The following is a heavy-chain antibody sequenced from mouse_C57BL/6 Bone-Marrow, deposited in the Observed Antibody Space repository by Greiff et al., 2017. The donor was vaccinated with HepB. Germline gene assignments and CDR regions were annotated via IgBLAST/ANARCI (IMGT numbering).Heavy chain of an antibody. CDR2: IDPSDSYT. CDR1: GYTFTSYW. Sequence: QVQLQQPGAELVRPGTPVKLSCKASGYTFTSYWMHWVKQRPGQGLEWIGVIDPSDSYTNYNQQFKGKATLTVDTSSSTANMQLRSLTSEDAAVYYCARYYYGSSYYYDYWGQGTSLTVSS. D-gene: IGHD1-1*01. J-gene: IGHJ2*02. CDR3: ARYYYGSSYYYDY. V-gene: IGHV1-59*01.